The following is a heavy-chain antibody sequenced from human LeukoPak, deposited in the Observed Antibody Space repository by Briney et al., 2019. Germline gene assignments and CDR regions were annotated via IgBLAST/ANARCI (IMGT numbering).Heavy chain of an antibody. D-gene: IGHD4-11*01. Sequence: SETLSLTCAVSGYSISSGYYWGWIRQPPGQGLEWIGSIYHSGSTYYNPSLKSRVTISVDTSKNQFSLKLSSVTAADTAVYYCATEVTTESFNWFDPWGQGTLVTVSS. CDR2: IYHSGST. V-gene: IGHV4-38-2*01. CDR3: ATEVTTESFNWFDP. J-gene: IGHJ5*02. CDR1: GYSISSGYY.